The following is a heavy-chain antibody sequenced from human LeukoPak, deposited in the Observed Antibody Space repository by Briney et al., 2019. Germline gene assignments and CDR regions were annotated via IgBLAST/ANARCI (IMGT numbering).Heavy chain of an antibody. CDR3: ARHLDFWSGYSYFDY. D-gene: IGHD3-3*01. CDR2: IFYSGST. V-gene: IGHV4-38-2*01. J-gene: IGHJ4*02. CDR1: GYSINSGYY. Sequence: PSETLSLACAVSGYSINSGYYWGWIRQPPGKGLEWIGSIFYSGSTYYKPSLTSRVTMSVDTSKNQFSLKVNSVTAADTAVYFCARHLDFWSGYSYFDYWGQGTLVTVSS.